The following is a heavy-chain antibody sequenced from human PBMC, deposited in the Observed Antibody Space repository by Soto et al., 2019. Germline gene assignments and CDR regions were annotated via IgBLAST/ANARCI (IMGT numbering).Heavy chain of an antibody. CDR3: AHRPSSSITIFGVVIYNWFDP. Sequence: SGPTLVNPTQTLTLTCTFSGFSLRTCGGGVGWIRQPPGKALEWLALIYWDDDKRYSPSLKSRLTITKDTSKNQVVLTMTNMDPVDTATYYCAHRPSSSITIFGVVIYNWFDPWGQGTLVTVSS. D-gene: IGHD3-3*01. CDR1: GFSLRTCGGG. V-gene: IGHV2-5*02. J-gene: IGHJ5*02. CDR2: IYWDDDK.